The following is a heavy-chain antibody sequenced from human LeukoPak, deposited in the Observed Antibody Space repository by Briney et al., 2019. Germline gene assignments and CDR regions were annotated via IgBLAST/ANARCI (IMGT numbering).Heavy chain of an antibody. V-gene: IGHV3-30*18. CDR3: AKASFDY. J-gene: IGHJ4*02. CDR2: ISYDGSNK. Sequence: GGSLRLSCAASGFTYSSYGMHWVRQAPGKGLEWVAVISYDGSNKYYADSVKGRFTISRDNSKNTLYLQMNSLRAEDTAVYYCAKASFDYWGQGTLVTVSS. CDR1: GFTYSSYG.